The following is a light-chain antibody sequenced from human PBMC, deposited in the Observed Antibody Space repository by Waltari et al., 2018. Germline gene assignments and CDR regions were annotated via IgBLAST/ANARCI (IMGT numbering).Light chain of an antibody. CDR3: QQYNSYPRT. CDR2: KAS. J-gene: IGKJ1*01. CDR1: QSFSSW. Sequence: DIQMTQSPSTLSASVGDRVTITCRASQSFSSWLAWYQQKPGKAPKLLIYKASSLESGVPSRFGGRESGTEFTLTISSLQPDDFATYYCQQYNSYPRTFGQGTKVEIK. V-gene: IGKV1-5*03.